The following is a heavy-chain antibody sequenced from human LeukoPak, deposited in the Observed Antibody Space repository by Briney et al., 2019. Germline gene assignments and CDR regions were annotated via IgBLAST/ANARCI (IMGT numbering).Heavy chain of an antibody. CDR3: VRGKYSGYDPLDY. CDR1: GFTFSSYA. D-gene: IGHD5-12*01. V-gene: IGHV3-23*01. CDR2: ISGSGGST. Sequence: GGSLRLSCAASGFTFSSYAMSWVRQAPGKGLEWVSAISGSGGSTYYADSVKGRFTISRDNSKNTLYLQMNSLRAEDTAVYYCVRGKYSGYDPLDYWGQGTLVAVSS. J-gene: IGHJ4*02.